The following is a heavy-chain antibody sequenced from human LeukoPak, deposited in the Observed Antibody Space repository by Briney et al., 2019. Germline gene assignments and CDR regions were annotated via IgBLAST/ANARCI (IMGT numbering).Heavy chain of an antibody. CDR1: GFTFTKDD. CDR2: IGVTGDT. CDR3: TKEFCGSRAGCAGGSYYDF. V-gene: IGHV3-13*01. Sequence: GGSLRLSCAASGFTFTKDDFHWVRQAPGKGLEWVAAIGVTGDTYYADSVKGRFTISREDATNSLYLQMRSLGAGDTALYYCTKEFCGSRAGCAGGSYYDFWGRGALDTVSS. J-gene: IGHJ2*01. D-gene: IGHD2-15*01.